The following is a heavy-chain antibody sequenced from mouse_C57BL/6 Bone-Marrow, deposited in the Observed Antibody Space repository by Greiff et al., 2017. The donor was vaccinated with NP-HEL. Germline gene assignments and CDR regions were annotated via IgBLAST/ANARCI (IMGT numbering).Heavy chain of an antibody. CDR2: IDPNSGGT. CDR1: GYTFTSYW. D-gene: IGHD1-1*01. J-gene: IGHJ2*01. CDR3: ARRGYYGSCYFDY. Sequence: SCKASGYTFTSYWMHWVKQRPGRGLEWIGRIDPNSGGTKYNEKFKSKATLTVDKPSSTAYMQLSSPTSEDSAVYYCARRGYYGSCYFDYWGQGTTLTVSS. V-gene: IGHV1-72*01.